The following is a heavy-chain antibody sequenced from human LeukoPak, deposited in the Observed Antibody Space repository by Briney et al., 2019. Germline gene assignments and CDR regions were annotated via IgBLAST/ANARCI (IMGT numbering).Heavy chain of an antibody. V-gene: IGHV4-4*02. Sequence: SGTLSLTCAVSGASISSNNWWSWVRQPPGKGLEWIGEIHLGGRTNYNPSLKSRVTISLDKSNNQFSLELTSVTAADTAVYYCGRIGFSGYGPGNYWGQGTLVTVSS. CDR1: GASISSNNW. CDR2: IHLGGRT. J-gene: IGHJ4*02. CDR3: GRIGFSGYGPGNY. D-gene: IGHD5-12*01.